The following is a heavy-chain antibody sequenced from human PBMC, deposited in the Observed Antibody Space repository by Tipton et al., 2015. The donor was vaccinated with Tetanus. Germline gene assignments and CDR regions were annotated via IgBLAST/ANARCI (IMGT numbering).Heavy chain of an antibody. J-gene: IGHJ4*01. V-gene: IGHV4-30-4*01. CDR1: GASFSSGDYY. D-gene: IGHD2-21*02. Sequence: TLSLTCNVSGASFSSGDYYWSWIRKPPGKDLEWIGYIYQTGTTYYNPSLKGRVTISMDRSNTQFSLRLDSLTAADTAVYYCATVGLVTASVKYWGQGTLVTVSS. CDR3: ATVGLVTASVKY. CDR2: IYQTGTT.